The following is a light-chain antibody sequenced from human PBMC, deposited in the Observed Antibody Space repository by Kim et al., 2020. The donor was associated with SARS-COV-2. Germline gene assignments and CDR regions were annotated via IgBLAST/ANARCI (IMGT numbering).Light chain of an antibody. Sequence: SSELTQDPAVSVALGQTVRITCQGDSLRSYYASWYQQKPGQAPVLVIYGKNNRPSGIPDRFSGSSSGNTASLTFTGAQGEDEADYYCNSRDSSGNRVVFG. CDR2: GKN. J-gene: IGLJ2*01. CDR3: NSRDSSGNRVV. V-gene: IGLV3-19*01. CDR1: SLRSYY.